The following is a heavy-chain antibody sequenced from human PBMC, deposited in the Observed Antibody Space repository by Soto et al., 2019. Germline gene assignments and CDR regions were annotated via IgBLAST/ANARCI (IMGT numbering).Heavy chain of an antibody. J-gene: IGHJ4*02. CDR3: ARSDSRY. CDR1: GGSISSYY. V-gene: IGHV4-59*01. D-gene: IGHD3-22*01. CDR2: IYYSGST. Sequence: QVQLQESGPGLVKPSETLSLTCTVSGGSISSYYWSWIRQPPGKGLEWIGYIYYSGSTNYNPSLKSRVTISADTSKNQFSLKLSSVTAVDTAVYYCARSDSRYWGQGTLVTVSS.